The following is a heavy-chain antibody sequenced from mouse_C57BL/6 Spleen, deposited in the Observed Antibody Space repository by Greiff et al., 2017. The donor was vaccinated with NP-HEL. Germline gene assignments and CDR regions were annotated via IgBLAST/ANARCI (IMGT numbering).Heavy chain of an antibody. V-gene: IGHV5-17*01. CDR3: ASSNYFDY. Sequence: EVQLVESGGGLVKPGGSLKLSCAASGFTFSDYGMHWVRQAPEKGLEWVAYISSGSSTIYYADTGKGRFTISRDNAKNTLLLQMTSLRSEDTPMYYCASSNYFDYWGQGATLTVAS. J-gene: IGHJ2*01. D-gene: IGHD2-10*02. CDR2: ISSGSSTI. CDR1: GFTFSDYG.